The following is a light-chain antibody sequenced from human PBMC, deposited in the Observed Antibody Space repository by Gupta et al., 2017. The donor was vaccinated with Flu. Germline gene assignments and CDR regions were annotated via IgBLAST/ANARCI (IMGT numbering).Light chain of an antibody. CDR3: QQDGNSLA. Sequence: PGTLSLSPGERATLLCRASQSVSSSYLEWYQQKPGQAPRLLIYGTSNRANGIPDRFSGSGSGTDFTLTSSRLEHEDFAVYYCQQDGNSLAFGGGTKVEIK. CDR2: GTS. CDR1: QSVSSSY. J-gene: IGKJ4*01. V-gene: IGKV3-20*01.